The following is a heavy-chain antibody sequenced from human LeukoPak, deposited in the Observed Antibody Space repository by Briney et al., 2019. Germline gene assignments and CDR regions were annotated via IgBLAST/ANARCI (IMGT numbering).Heavy chain of an antibody. J-gene: IGHJ5*02. CDR1: GYTFTSYG. D-gene: IGHD6-13*01. V-gene: IGHV1-18*01. CDR2: ISAYNGNT. Sequence: ASVKVSCKASGYTFTSYGISWVRQAPGQGLEWMGWISAYNGNTNYAQKLQGRVTMTTDTSTSTAYMELRSLRSDDTAVYYCARVSPEGDSSGWYPGWFDPWGQGTLVTVSS. CDR3: ARVSPEGDSSGWYPGWFDP.